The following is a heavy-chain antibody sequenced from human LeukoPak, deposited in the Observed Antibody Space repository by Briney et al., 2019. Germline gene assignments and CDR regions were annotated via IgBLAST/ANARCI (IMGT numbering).Heavy chain of an antibody. CDR2: IYHSGST. CDR3: ARGPYYYDSSGYFADY. J-gene: IGHJ4*02. V-gene: IGHV4-4*02. CDR1: GGSISSSNW. Sequence: SETLSLTCAVSGGSISSSNWWSWVRQPPGKGLEWIGEIYHSGSTYYNPSLKSRVTISVDTSKNQFSLKLSSVTAADTAVYYCARGPYYYDSSGYFADYWGQGTLVTVSS. D-gene: IGHD3-22*01.